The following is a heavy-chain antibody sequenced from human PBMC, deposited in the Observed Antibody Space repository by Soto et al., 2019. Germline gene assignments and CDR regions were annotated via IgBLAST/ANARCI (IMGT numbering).Heavy chain of an antibody. J-gene: IGHJ6*03. CDR1: GFTFRSYG. CDR2: IWYDGSNK. CDR3: ARGSSGGYYYYMDV. Sequence: PGGSLRLSCAASGFTFRSYGMHWVRQAPGKGLEWMAVIWYDGSNKYYADSVKGRFTISRDNSKNTLYLQMNSLRAEDTAVYYCARGSSGGYYYYMDVWGKGTTVTVSS. D-gene: IGHD2-15*01. V-gene: IGHV3-33*01.